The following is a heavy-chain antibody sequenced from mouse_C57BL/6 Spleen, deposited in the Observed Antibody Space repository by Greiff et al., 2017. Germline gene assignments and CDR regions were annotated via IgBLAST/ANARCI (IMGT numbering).Heavy chain of an antibody. V-gene: IGHV14-1*01. Sequence: VQLQQSGAELVRPGASVKLSCTASGFNIKDYYMHWVKQRPEQGLEWIGRMDPEAGDTEYAPKFQGKATMTADTSSNTAYLQLSSLTSEDTAVYYCTTAAYAMDYWGQGTSVTVSS. J-gene: IGHJ4*01. CDR1: GFNIKDYY. CDR2: MDPEAGDT. CDR3: TTAAYAMDY.